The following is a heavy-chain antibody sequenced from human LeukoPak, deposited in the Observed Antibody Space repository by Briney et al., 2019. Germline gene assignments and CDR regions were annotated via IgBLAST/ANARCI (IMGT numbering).Heavy chain of an antibody. CDR1: GFTCSSFS. CDR3: AKDLTVTTQYLTDY. Sequence: GGSLSLSCAVSGFTCSSFSMNWVRQAPGGGLEWVLSISSSSRYIYYADSVKGRFPICRDHAKTSLYLQMNSLRAEDPALFSCAKDLTVTTQYLTDYWSQ. J-gene: IGHJ4*02. CDR2: ISSSSRYI. V-gene: IGHV3-21*01. D-gene: IGHD4-11*01.